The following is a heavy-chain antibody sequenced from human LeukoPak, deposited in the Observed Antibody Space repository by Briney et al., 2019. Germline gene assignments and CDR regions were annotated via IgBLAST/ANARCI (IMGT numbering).Heavy chain of an antibody. V-gene: IGHV3-48*03. D-gene: IGHD3-9*01. CDR1: GFTFSSYE. J-gene: IGHJ3*02. CDR3: ARAYILTGYYRDDAFDI. CDR2: ISSSGSTI. Sequence: GGSLRLSCAASGFTFSSYEMNRVRQAPGKGLEWVSYISSSGSTIYYADSVKGRFTISRDNSKNTLYLQMNSLRAEDTAVYYCARAYILTGYYRDDAFDIWGPGRMVTVSS.